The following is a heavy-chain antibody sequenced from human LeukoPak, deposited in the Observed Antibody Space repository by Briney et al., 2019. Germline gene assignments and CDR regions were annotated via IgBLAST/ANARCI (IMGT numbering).Heavy chain of an antibody. CDR3: ARFIVGATSAFDY. Sequence: PSETLSLTCTVSGGSISSYYWSWNRQPPGMGLEWIGYIYYSGSTNYNPSLKSRVTISVNTSKNQFSLKLSSVTAADTAVYYCARFIVGATSAFDYWGQGTLVTVSS. J-gene: IGHJ4*02. CDR1: GGSISSYY. CDR2: IYYSGST. D-gene: IGHD1-26*01. V-gene: IGHV4-59*12.